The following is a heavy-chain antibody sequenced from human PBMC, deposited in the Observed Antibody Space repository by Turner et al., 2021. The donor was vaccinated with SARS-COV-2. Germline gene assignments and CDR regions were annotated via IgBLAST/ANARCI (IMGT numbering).Heavy chain of an antibody. CDR3: ASPHEGYYGMDV. J-gene: IGHJ6*02. CDR1: GFSFSDYY. CDR2: ISISGSTI. V-gene: IGHV3-11*01. Sequence: QVQLVESGGGLVKPGGYLRLSCAASGFSFSDYYMSWIRQCPGKGLEWVSYISISGSTIYYADAVKGRFTISRDNAKNSLYLQMNSLRAEDTAVYYCASPHEGYYGMDVWGQGTTVTVSS.